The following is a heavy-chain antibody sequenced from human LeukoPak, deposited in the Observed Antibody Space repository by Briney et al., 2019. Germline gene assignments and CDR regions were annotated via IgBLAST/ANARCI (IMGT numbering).Heavy chain of an antibody. CDR1: AGSFSSFY. Sequence: SETLSLTSVVYAGSFSSFYWNWIRQPPGKGLEWIGEINHSGITNYNASLKSRVTISLDTSKNQVFLKSRSVTAADTAVYYCARRGYFGSGIDYWGQGTLVTVSS. V-gene: IGHV4-34*01. CDR2: INHSGIT. CDR3: ARRGYFGSGIDY. J-gene: IGHJ4*02. D-gene: IGHD3-10*01.